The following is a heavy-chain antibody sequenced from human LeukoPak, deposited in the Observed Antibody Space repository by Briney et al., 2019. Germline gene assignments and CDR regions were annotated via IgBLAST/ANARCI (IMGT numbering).Heavy chain of an antibody. CDR3: AKDMYADYDSSGYYDY. Sequence: GRSLRLSCAASGFTFDDYAMHWVRKAPGKGLEWVSGSSWNSGRIGYADSVKGRFTISRDNAKNSLYLQMNSLRAEDTALYYCAKDMYADYDSSGYYDYWGQGTLVTVSS. V-gene: IGHV3-9*01. CDR2: SSWNSGRI. CDR1: GFTFDDYA. J-gene: IGHJ4*02. D-gene: IGHD3-22*01.